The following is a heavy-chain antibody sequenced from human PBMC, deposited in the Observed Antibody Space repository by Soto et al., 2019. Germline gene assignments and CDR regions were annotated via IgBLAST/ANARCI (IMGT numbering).Heavy chain of an antibody. Sequence: SETLSLTCTVSGGSISSYYWSWIRQPPGKGLEWIGYIYYSGSTNYNPSLKSRVTISVDTSKNQFSLKLSSVTAADTAVYYCARLVSSSSSSWYSNWFDPWGQGTLVTVSS. J-gene: IGHJ5*02. CDR1: GGSISSYY. CDR3: ARLVSSSSSSWYSNWFDP. CDR2: IYYSGST. D-gene: IGHD6-13*01. V-gene: IGHV4-59*08.